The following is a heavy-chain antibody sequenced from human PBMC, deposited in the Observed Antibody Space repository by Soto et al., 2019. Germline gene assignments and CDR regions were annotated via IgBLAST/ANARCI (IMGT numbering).Heavy chain of an antibody. CDR3: ARDGDVDTAMETA. J-gene: IGHJ4*02. D-gene: IGHD5-18*01. CDR2: IYYSGST. Sequence: QVQLQESGPGLVKPSQTLSLTCTVSGGSISSGGYYWSWIRQHPGKGLEWIGYIYYSGSTYYNPSLKSRVTIPVDTSKNQFSLKLSSVTAADTAVYYCARDGDVDTAMETAWCQGTLVTVSS. V-gene: IGHV4-31*03. CDR1: GGSISSGGYY.